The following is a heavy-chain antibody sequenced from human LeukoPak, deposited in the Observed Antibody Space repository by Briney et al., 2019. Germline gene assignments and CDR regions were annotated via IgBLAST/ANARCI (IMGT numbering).Heavy chain of an antibody. CDR1: GFTFSNFW. CDR2: INSGGSST. D-gene: IGHD2-2*01. CDR3: ASSRYCSSTSCYYV. J-gene: IGHJ4*02. Sequence: PGGSLRLSCAASGFTFSNFWMYWVRHAPGKGLVWVSRINSGGSSTNYADSVKGRFTISRDNAKNTLYLQMNSLRAEDTAVYYCASSRYCSSTSCYYVWGQGTLVTVSS. V-gene: IGHV3-74*01.